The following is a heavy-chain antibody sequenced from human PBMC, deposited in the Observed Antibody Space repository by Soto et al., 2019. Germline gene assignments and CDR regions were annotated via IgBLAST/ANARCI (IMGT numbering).Heavy chain of an antibody. Sequence: GGSLRLSCTVSGFTFSAFSLNWVRQVPGKGLEWISSISVTSTYVDYADSVKGRFTISRDNTNNSVSLQMSRLRTGDTGLYYCASAMTMGWSPQGYWGQGTPVTVS. V-gene: IGHV3-21*06. CDR3: ASAMTMGWSPQGY. CDR2: ISVTSTYV. CDR1: GFTFSAFS. D-gene: IGHD3-10*01. J-gene: IGHJ4*02.